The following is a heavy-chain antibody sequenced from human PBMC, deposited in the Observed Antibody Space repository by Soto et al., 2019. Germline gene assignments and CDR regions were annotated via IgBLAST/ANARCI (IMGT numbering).Heavy chain of an antibody. CDR3: ARLLFSGGSLFDP. D-gene: IGHD3-16*01. Sequence: QVQLQESGPGLVKPSETLSLTRTVTGGSISSYYWRWIRQPPGKGLEWIGYIYYSGSTNYNPSLKSRVTISVDTSKNQFSLKLSSVTAADTAVYYCARLLFSGGSLFDPWGQGTLVPVSS. CDR1: GGSISSYY. CDR2: IYYSGST. J-gene: IGHJ5*02. V-gene: IGHV4-59*01.